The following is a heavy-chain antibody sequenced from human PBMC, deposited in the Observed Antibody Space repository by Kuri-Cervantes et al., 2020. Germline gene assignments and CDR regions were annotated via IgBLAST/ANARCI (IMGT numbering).Heavy chain of an antibody. CDR3: ARVLGYCSGGSCYGHYYYYMDV. Sequence: GSLRLSCSVSGGFISSYYWSWIRQPAGKGLEWIGRIYSSGSTSYNPSLKSRVTISVDTSKNQFSLKLSSVTAADTAVYYCARVLGYCSGGSCYGHYYYYMDVWGKGTTVTVSS. D-gene: IGHD2-15*01. J-gene: IGHJ6*03. CDR1: GGFISSYY. CDR2: IYSSGST. V-gene: IGHV4-4*07.